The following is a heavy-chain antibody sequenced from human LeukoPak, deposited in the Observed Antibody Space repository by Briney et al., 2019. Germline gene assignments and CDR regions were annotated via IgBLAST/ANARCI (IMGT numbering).Heavy chain of an antibody. V-gene: IGHV4-59*12. Sequence: SETLSLTCTVSGGSISNYYWSWIRQPPGKGLKWVGYIYHSGSTYYNPSLKSRVTISVDRSKNQFSLKLSSVTAADTAVYYCARGREYSNYRGAFDIWGQGTMVTVSS. CDR3: ARGREYSNYRGAFDI. J-gene: IGHJ3*02. CDR1: GGSISNYY. D-gene: IGHD4-11*01. CDR2: IYHSGST.